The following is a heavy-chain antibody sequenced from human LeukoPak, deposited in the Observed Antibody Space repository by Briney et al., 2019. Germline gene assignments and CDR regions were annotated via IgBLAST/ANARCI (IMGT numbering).Heavy chain of an antibody. V-gene: IGHV4-39*07. Sequence: PSETLSLTCSVSGGSISRSRSYFWAWIRQPPGKGLEWIGSIYYNGTTYDNPSLKSRVTISVDTSKNQFSLKVNSVSAADTAVYYCACEILTGYYVSDYWGQGKLVAVSS. CDR3: ACEILTGYYVSDY. CDR2: IYYNGTT. D-gene: IGHD3-9*01. J-gene: IGHJ4*02. CDR1: GGSISRSRSYF.